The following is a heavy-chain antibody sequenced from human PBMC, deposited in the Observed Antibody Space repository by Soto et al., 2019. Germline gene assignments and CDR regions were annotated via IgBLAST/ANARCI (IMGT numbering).Heavy chain of an antibody. J-gene: IGHJ3*02. D-gene: IGHD3-10*02. V-gene: IGHV4-30-4*01. CDR1: GGSISENDYY. CDR2: IYDTWTT. CDR3: ARGIVRVGFDI. Sequence: QVQLQEAGPGLVRPSQTLSLTCTVAGGSISENDYYWSWLRQSPGQGLQWIGYIYDTWTTSYSPSLKSRVTMSADTSRNQFSRKLTSVTAAHTDLYFCARGIVRVGFDIRGQGTLVTVSA.